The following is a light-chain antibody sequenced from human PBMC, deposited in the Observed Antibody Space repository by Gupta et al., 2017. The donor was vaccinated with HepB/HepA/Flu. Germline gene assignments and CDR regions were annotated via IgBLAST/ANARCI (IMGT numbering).Light chain of an antibody. J-gene: IGLJ2*01. V-gene: IGLV3-21*03. CDR1: NIGTKS. CDR3: QVWDSRRYQRVI. Sequence: SYVPTQPPPVSVAPGKTARITRGGNNIGTKSVHWYQQKPGQAPVLVVYDDSDRPSGIPERFSGSNSVNTATLTISGVEAGDEAGYCCQVWDSRRYQRVIFGGGTKLTVL. CDR2: DDS.